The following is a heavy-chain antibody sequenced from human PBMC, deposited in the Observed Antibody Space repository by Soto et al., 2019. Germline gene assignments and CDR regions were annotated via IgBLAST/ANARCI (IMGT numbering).Heavy chain of an antibody. J-gene: IGHJ4*02. D-gene: IGHD3-3*01. CDR2: IRQDGSEK. Sequence: PGGSLRLSCAASGFIFSSYWMAWVRQAPGKGLEWVANIRQDGSEKNYVDSVKGRFTISRDNAKNSLLLQMNSLRAEDTAVYFCAGPLTPFWSGQGALPYWGQGTLVTVSS. V-gene: IGHV3-7*01. CDR1: GFIFSSYW. CDR3: AGPLTPFWSGQGALPY.